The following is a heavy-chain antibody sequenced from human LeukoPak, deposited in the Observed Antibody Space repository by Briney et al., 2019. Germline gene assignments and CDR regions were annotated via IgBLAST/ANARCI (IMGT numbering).Heavy chain of an antibody. CDR2: IYYSGST. V-gene: IGHV4-39*07. D-gene: IGHD3-22*01. CDR1: GGSISSSSYY. J-gene: IGHJ4*02. CDR3: ARHVVGSISGYYFYFDY. Sequence: SETLSLTCTVSGGSISSSSYYWRWIRQPPGKGLEWIGSIYYSGSTYYNPSLKSRVTISVDTSKNQFSLKLSSVTAADTAVYYCARHVVGSISGYYFYFDYWGQGTLVTVSS.